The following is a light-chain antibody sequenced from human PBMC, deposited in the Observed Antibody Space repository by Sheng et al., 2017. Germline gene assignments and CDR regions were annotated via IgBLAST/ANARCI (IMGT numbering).Light chain of an antibody. CDR1: SSDVGSYNL. V-gene: IGLV2-14*02. Sequence: QSALTQPASVSGSPGQSITISCTGTSSDVGSYNLVSWYQQHPGKAPKLMIYEGSKRPSGVSNRFSGSKSGNTASLTISGLQAEDEADYYCQSYDSSLSAYVFGTGTKVTVL. J-gene: IGLJ1*01. CDR2: EGS. CDR3: QSYDSSLSAYV.